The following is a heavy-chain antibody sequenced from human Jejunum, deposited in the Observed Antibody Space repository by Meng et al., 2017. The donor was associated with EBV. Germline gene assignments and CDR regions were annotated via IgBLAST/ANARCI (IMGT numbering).Heavy chain of an antibody. D-gene: IGHD1-26*01. Sequence: LVESAVGLSPPGRSLRHLCAASGSTLSNHWFRWVRQAPVEGLRWISRINPNGRTINYGDSVKGRFTISRDNAKNTVYLQMNSLRAEDTAVYYCTRAGYYRFDYWGQGALVTVSS. J-gene: IGHJ4*02. CDR3: TRAGYYRFDY. V-gene: IGHV3-74*01. CDR2: INPNGRTI. CDR1: GSTLSNHW.